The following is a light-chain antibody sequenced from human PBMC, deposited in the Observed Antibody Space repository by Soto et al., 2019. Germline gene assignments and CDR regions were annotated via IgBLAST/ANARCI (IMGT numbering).Light chain of an antibody. CDR2: GAS. Sequence: IVLTQSPGTLSLSPGERATLSCRASQTFSGTYLAWYQQKPGQAPRLLIYGASSRATGIPDRFSGSGAGTDFTLTISRLEPEDFAMYYCQQYGNSPLTFGQGTKLEIK. J-gene: IGKJ2*01. CDR1: QTFSGTY. V-gene: IGKV3-20*01. CDR3: QQYGNSPLT.